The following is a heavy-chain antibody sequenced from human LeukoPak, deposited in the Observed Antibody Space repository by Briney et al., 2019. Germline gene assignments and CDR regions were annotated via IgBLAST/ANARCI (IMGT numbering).Heavy chain of an antibody. D-gene: IGHD3-16*01. CDR3: ARGRDYVKGAFDI. Sequence: SVKVSCKASGYTFTSYDINWVRQAPGQGLEWMGGIIPIFGTANYAQKFQGRVTITTDESTSTAYMELSSLRSEDTAVYYCARGRDYVKGAFDIWGQGTMVTVSS. CDR2: IIPIFGTA. CDR1: GYTFTSYD. V-gene: IGHV1-69*05. J-gene: IGHJ3*02.